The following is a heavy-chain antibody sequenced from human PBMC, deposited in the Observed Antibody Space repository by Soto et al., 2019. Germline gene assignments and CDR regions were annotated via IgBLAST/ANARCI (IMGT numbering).Heavy chain of an antibody. Sequence: GASVKVSCKASGYTFTSYGISWVRQAPGQGLEWMGWISAYNGNTNYAQKLQGRVTMTTDTSTSTAYMELRSLRSDDTAVYYCARDLPSYYDFWSGYYLYYYYGMDVWGQGTTVTVSS. CDR2: ISAYNGNT. CDR3: ARDLPSYYDFWSGYYLYYYYGMDV. V-gene: IGHV1-18*01. D-gene: IGHD3-3*01. CDR1: GYTFTSYG. J-gene: IGHJ6*02.